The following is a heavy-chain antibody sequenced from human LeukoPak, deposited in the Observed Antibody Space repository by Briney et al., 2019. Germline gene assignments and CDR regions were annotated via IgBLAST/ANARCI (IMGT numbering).Heavy chain of an antibody. Sequence: SETLSLTCAVSGGSISSSNWWSWVRQPPGKGLEWIGEIYHSGSTNYNPSLKSRVTISVDKSKNQFSLKLSSVTAADTAVYYCASRKGTMVRGVHNGMDVWGQGTTVTVSS. V-gene: IGHV4-4*02. D-gene: IGHD3-10*01. CDR2: IYHSGST. CDR1: GGSISSSNW. CDR3: ASRKGTMVRGVHNGMDV. J-gene: IGHJ6*02.